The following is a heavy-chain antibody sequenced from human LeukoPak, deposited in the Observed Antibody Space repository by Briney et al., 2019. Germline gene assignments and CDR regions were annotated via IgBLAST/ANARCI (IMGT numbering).Heavy chain of an antibody. J-gene: IGHJ4*02. CDR1: GFTFSSYA. V-gene: IGHV3-23*01. D-gene: IGHD6-13*01. CDR3: ANNLPPPYSSSWRYGY. Sequence: GGSLRLSCAASGFTFSSYAMSWVRQAPGKGLEWVSAISGSGGSTYYADSVKGRFTISRDNSKNTLHLQMNSLRAEDKAVYYCANNLPPPYSSSWRYGYWGQGTLVTVSS. CDR2: ISGSGGST.